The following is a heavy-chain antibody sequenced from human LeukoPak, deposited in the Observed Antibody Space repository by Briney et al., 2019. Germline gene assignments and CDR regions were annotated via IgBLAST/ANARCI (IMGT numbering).Heavy chain of an antibody. Sequence: SETLSLTCTVSGGSISSAAYYWGWVRQPPGKGLDWIGSIYYTGTTYYSPSLQTRATLSFDTSKNKFSLKLTSVTAADTAVYFCARRPIAAGNNWFDPWGQGTLVTVSS. D-gene: IGHD6-13*01. CDR2: IYYTGTT. CDR1: GGSISSAAYY. V-gene: IGHV4-39*01. J-gene: IGHJ5*02. CDR3: ARRPIAAGNNWFDP.